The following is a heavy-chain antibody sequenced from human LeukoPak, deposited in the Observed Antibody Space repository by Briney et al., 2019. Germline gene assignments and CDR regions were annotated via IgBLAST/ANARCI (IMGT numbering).Heavy chain of an antibody. Sequence: GGSLRLSRAASGFTFSSYWMHWVGQAPGKGLVWVSRINSDGSSTSYADSVKGRFTISRDNAKNTLYLQMNSLRAEDTAVYYCASEGSSWYYFDYWGQGTLVTVSS. J-gene: IGHJ4*02. CDR1: GFTFSSYW. CDR3: ASEGSSWYYFDY. V-gene: IGHV3-74*01. CDR2: INSDGSST. D-gene: IGHD6-13*01.